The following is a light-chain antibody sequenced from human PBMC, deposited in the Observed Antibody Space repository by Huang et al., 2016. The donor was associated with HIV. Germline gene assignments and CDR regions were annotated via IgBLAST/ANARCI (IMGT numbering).Light chain of an antibody. Sequence: DIQVTQSPSSLPASVGDRVTITCRSSQSISIYLNWYQQKPGKAPKLLSYAASSLQSGVPSRFSGSGSGTDFTLTISSLQPEDYATYYCQQSYGTLWTFGQGTKVEIK. CDR1: QSISIY. CDR3: QQSYGTLWT. V-gene: IGKV1-39*01. CDR2: AAS. J-gene: IGKJ1*01.